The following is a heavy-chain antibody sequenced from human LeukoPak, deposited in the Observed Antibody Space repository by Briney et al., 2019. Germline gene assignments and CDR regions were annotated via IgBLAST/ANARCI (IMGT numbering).Heavy chain of an antibody. J-gene: IGHJ4*02. V-gene: IGHV1-18*01. CDR3: ATSVEMATITTPTE. CDR2: ISAYNGNT. CDR1: GYTFTSYG. Sequence: GASVKVSCKASGYTFTSYGISWVRQAPGQGLEWMGWISAYNGNTNYAQKFQGRVTMTRNTSISTAYMELSSLRSEDTAVYYCATSVEMATITTPTEWGQGTLVTVSS. D-gene: IGHD5-24*01.